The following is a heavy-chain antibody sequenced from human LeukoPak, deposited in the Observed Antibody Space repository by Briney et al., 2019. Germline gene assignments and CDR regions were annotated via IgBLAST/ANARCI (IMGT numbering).Heavy chain of an antibody. D-gene: IGHD2-15*01. J-gene: IGHJ4*02. CDR2: FSPSGGGI. Sequence: GGFVRLSCAASGFDFSSYGMNWVRQAPGQGLEWVSSFSPSGGGIYYADSVKGRFTISRDNSKNTLYLQMNSLRAEDTAVYYCARIITGGTDYWGQGTPVTVSS. CDR3: ARIITGGTDY. V-gene: IGHV3-23*01. CDR1: GFDFSSYG.